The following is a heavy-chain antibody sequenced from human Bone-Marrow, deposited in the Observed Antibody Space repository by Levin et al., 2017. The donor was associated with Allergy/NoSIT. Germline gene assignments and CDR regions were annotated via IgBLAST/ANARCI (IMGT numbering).Heavy chain of an antibody. Sequence: PRASVKVSCTSSGFTFDNYAMSWVRQAPGKGLEWVGFIRSKAYGVTTEYAASVKGRFTISRDDSKSIAYLQMNSLKIEDTAVYFCTCPPEFWGQGTLVTVSS. CDR1: GFTFDNYA. CDR3: TCPPEF. CDR2: IRSKAYGVTT. D-gene: IGHD3-10*01. V-gene: IGHV3-49*04. J-gene: IGHJ4*02.